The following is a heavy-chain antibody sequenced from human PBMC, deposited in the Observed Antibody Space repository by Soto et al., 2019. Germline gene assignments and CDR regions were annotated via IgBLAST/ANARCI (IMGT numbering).Heavy chain of an antibody. CDR3: ARGGRKGYCSSTSCYTATPYGMDV. Sequence: EVQLVESGGGLVQPGGSLRLSCAASGFTFSSYDMHWVRQATGKGLEWVSAIGTAGDTYYPGSVKGRFTISRENAKNSLYLQMNSLRAGDTAVYYCARGGRKGYCSSTSCYTATPYGMDVWGQGTTVTVSS. J-gene: IGHJ6*02. CDR2: IGTAGDT. D-gene: IGHD2-2*02. CDR1: GFTFSSYD. V-gene: IGHV3-13*01.